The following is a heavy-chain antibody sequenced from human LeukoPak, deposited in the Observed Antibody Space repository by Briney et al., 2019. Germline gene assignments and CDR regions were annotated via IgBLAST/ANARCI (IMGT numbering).Heavy chain of an antibody. D-gene: IGHD3-22*01. Sequence: GGSLRLSCAASGFTFSSYGMHWVRQAPGKGLEWVAVISYDGSNKYYADSVKGRFAISRDNSKNTLYLQMNSLRAEDTAVYYCAKSPYYYDSSGYYGNAFDIWGQGTMVTVSS. CDR1: GFTFSSYG. V-gene: IGHV3-30*18. CDR3: AKSPYYYDSSGYYGNAFDI. CDR2: ISYDGSNK. J-gene: IGHJ3*02.